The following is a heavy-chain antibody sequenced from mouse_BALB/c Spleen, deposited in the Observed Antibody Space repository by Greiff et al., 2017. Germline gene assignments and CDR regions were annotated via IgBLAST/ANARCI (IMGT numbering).Heavy chain of an antibody. Sequence: VQLQQSGAELVKPGASVKLSCKTSGYTFTSYWIQWVKQRPGQGLGWIGEIFPGTGTTYYNEKFKGKATLTIDTSSSTAYMQLSSLTSEDSAVYFCARGGLLPLDYWGQGTTLTVSS. CDR3: ARGGLLPLDY. D-gene: IGHD1-1*01. J-gene: IGHJ2*01. CDR1: GYTFTSYW. CDR2: IFPGTGTT. V-gene: IGHV1S132*01.